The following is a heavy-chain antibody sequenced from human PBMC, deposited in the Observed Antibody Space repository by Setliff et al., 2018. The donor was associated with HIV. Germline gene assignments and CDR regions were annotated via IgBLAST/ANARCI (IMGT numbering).Heavy chain of an antibody. D-gene: IGHD2-2*01. J-gene: IGHJ4*02. V-gene: IGHV3-11*03. CDR1: GFTFSDYY. CDR3: AKEVVDADS. Sequence: GGSLRLSCAASGFTFSDYYMSWIRQAPGKGLEWVSYISGSSGHINFADSVKGRFTISRDNSKNTLYLQMNSLRAEDTAIYYCAKEVVDADSWGQGTLVTVSS. CDR2: ISGSSGHI.